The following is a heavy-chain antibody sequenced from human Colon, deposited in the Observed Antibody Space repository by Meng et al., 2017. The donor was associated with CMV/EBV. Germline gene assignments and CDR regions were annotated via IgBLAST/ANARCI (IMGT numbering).Heavy chain of an antibody. CDR2: ISPDGSGT. J-gene: IGHJ4*02. V-gene: IGHV3-7*01. CDR3: LTETSFKGLDY. D-gene: IGHD1-14*01. Sequence: GESLKISCEVSGLTFSSYWMAWARQAPGKELKWVANISPDGSGTYYVDSVTGRFTISRDNTKASFYLQMTSLRADDTAVYYCLTETSFKGLDYWGQGSLVTVSS. CDR1: GLTFSSYW.